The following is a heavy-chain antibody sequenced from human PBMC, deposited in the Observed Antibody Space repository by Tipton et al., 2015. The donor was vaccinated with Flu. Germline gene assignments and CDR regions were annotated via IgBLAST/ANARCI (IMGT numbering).Heavy chain of an antibody. CDR2: IYPRDSDT. V-gene: IGHV5-51*01. J-gene: IGHJ4*02. D-gene: IGHD3/OR15-3a*01. CDR1: GYSFTSYW. CDR3: ARGWWNHDLWTTYYPRYLDY. Sequence: VQLVQSGAEVKKSGESLGISCKGFGYSFTSYWIAWVRQMPGKGLELMGVIYPRDSDTRYSPSFQGQVTISADKSISTAYLQWSNLMASDTAMYFCARGWWNHDLWTTYYPRYLDYWSQGTLVTVSS.